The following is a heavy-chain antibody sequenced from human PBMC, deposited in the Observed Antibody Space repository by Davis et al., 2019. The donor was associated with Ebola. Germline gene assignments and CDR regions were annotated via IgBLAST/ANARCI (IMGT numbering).Heavy chain of an antibody. J-gene: IGHJ4*02. CDR3: ARGLYYYDSSGYYGK. CDR2: IYSGGST. CDR1: GFTVSSNY. V-gene: IGHV3-53*01. D-gene: IGHD3-22*01. Sequence: GESLKISCAASGFTVSSNYMSWVRQAPGKGLEWVSVIYSGGSTYYADSVKGRFTISRDNSKNTLYLQMNSLRAEDTAVYYCARGLYYYDSSGYYGKWGQGTLVTVSS.